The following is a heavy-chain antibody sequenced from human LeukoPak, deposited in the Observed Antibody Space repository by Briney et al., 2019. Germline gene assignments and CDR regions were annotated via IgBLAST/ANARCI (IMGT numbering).Heavy chain of an antibody. V-gene: IGHV1-69*05. CDR3: AKDIAAVVISLIDY. CDR1: GGTFSSYA. J-gene: IGHJ4*02. Sequence: GASVKVSCKASGGTFSSYAISWVRQAPGQGLEWMGGIIPIFGTANYVQKFQGRVTITTDESTSTAYMELSSLRAEDTALYYCAKDIAAVVISLIDYWGQGTLVTVSS. CDR2: IIPIFGTA. D-gene: IGHD3-22*01.